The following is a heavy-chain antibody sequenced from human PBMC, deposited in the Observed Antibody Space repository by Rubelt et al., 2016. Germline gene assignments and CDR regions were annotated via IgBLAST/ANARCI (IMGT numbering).Heavy chain of an antibody. D-gene: IGHD6-13*01. V-gene: IGHV7-4-1*02. J-gene: IGHJ4*02. CDR1: GYTFTSYA. CDR2: INTNTGNP. CDR3: ARVIAAAGRDGNYFDY. Sequence: QVQLVQSGSELKKPGASVTVSCKASGYTFTSYAMNWVRQAPGQGLEWMGWINTNTGNPTYSQGFTGRSVFSLETSVRTGYLQISSLKAEDTAVYYCARVIAAAGRDGNYFDYWGQGTLVTVSS.